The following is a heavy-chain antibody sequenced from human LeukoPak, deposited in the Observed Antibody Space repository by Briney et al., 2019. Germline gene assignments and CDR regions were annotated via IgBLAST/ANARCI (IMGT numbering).Heavy chain of an antibody. CDR1: GGSISNYY. D-gene: IGHD3-22*01. Sequence: SETLSLTCTVSGGSISNYYWCWIRPPPGQGLEWIGCIYYSGSTYYNPSLKSRVTISVDTSKNQFSLTLSSVTAADTAVYYCSRQGGYYDTSGSVDYWGPGTLVTVSS. CDR3: SRQGGYYDTSGSVDY. V-gene: IGHV4-59*08. J-gene: IGHJ4*02. CDR2: IYYSGST.